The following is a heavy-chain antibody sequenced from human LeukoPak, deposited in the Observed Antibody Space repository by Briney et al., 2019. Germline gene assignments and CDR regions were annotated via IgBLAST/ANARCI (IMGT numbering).Heavy chain of an antibody. Sequence: ASVKVSCKASGYTFTSHYMHWVRQAPGQGLEWMGIINSSGGSTSYAQKFQGRVTMTRDTSTSTVYMELSSLRSDDTAVYYCASRAGIAESFFDYWGQGTLVTVSS. CDR3: ASRAGIAESFFDY. D-gene: IGHD6-13*01. CDR2: INSSGGST. J-gene: IGHJ4*02. CDR1: GYTFTSHY. V-gene: IGHV1-46*01.